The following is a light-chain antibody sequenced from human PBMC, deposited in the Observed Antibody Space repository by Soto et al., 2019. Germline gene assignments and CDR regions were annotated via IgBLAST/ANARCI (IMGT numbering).Light chain of an antibody. Sequence: EIVLTQSPATLSVSPGERVTLSCRASQSVSSNLAWYQQKPGQAPRLLIYGASTRATGIPATFSGSGSGTEFTLTISSLQSEDFAVYYCQQFNVWPLTFGGGTKVDIK. CDR3: QQFNVWPLT. CDR1: QSVSSN. J-gene: IGKJ4*01. CDR2: GAS. V-gene: IGKV3-15*01.